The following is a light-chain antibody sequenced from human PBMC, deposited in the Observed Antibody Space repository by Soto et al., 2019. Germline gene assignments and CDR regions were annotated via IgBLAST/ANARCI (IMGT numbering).Light chain of an antibody. CDR2: EVS. CDR3: SSYTSSSTLVL. V-gene: IGLV2-14*01. Sequence: QSALTQPASVSGSPGHSITISCTGTSSDVGGYNYVSWYQQLPGKAPKLMIYEVSNRPSGVSNRFSGSKSGNTASLTISGLQAEDEADYYCSSYTSSSTLVLFGGGTKLTVL. J-gene: IGLJ2*01. CDR1: SSDVGGYNY.